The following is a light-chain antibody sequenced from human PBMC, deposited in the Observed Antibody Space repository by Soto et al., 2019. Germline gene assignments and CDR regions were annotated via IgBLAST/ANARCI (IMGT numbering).Light chain of an antibody. V-gene: IGLV2-14*01. CDR3: SSYTSSSTLVV. CDR1: SSDVGGYNY. J-gene: IGLJ2*01. Sequence: ALTQPASVSGSPGQSITISCTGTSSDVGGYNYVSWYQQHPGKAPKLMIYEVSNRPSGVSDRFSGSKSGNTASLTISGLQAEDESDYYCSSYTSSSTLVVFGGGTQLTVL. CDR2: EVS.